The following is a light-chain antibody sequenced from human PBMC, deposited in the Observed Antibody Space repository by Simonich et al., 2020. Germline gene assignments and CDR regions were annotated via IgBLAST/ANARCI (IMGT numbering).Light chain of an antibody. Sequence: SYVLTQPPSVSVAPGKTARVTCGGNNIGSKSVHWYQQKPGQAPVLVVYDDSDRPSGIPERFSCSNSGNTATLTISRVGAGDEADYYCQVWDSSSDHWVFGGGTKLTVL. CDR3: QVWDSSSDHWV. CDR1: NIGSKS. J-gene: IGLJ3*02. CDR2: DDS. V-gene: IGLV3-21*03.